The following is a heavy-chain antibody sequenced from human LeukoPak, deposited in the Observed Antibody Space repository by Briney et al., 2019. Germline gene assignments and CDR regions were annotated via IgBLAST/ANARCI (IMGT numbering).Heavy chain of an antibody. CDR2: IKQDESEK. CDR1: GFTFNNYW. Sequence: PGGSLRLSCEASGFTFNNYWMSWFRQAPGKGLEWVANIKQDESEKNYVDSVKGRFTISRDNDKNSLYLQMNSLRAEDTAVYSCARVNDYDSGSLYRPIDYWGQGTLVTVSS. J-gene: IGHJ4*02. CDR3: ARVNDYDSGSLYRPIDY. D-gene: IGHD3-10*01. V-gene: IGHV3-7*01.